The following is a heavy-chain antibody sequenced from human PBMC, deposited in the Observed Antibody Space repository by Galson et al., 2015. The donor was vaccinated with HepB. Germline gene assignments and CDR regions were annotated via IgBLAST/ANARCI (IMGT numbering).Heavy chain of an antibody. Sequence: SLRLSCAASGFTFSSYWMNWVRQAPGKGLKWVAQINQDGSSKYYVDSVKGRITNSRDNAKDSVYQPLDSLRAEDTAVYYCARRISLVRGIITKPDYYYGMDVWGQGTTVTVAS. D-gene: IGHD3-10*01. CDR2: INQDGSSK. V-gene: IGHV3-7*03. CDR3: ARRISLVRGIITKPDYYYGMDV. J-gene: IGHJ6*02. CDR1: GFTFSSYW.